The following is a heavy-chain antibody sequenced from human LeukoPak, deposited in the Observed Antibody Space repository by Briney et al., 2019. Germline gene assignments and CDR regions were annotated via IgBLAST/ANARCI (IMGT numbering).Heavy chain of an antibody. V-gene: IGHV3-30*02. CDR2: IQYDGSNK. J-gene: IGHJ4*02. Sequence: PGGSLRLSCAASGFTFSSYGMHWARQAPGKGLEWVAFIQYDGSNKYYADSVKGRFTISRDNSKNTLYLQMNSLRAEDTAVYYCAKDRGVYDFWSGYYGDYWGQGTLVTVSS. D-gene: IGHD3-3*01. CDR1: GFTFSSYG. CDR3: AKDRGVYDFWSGYYGDY.